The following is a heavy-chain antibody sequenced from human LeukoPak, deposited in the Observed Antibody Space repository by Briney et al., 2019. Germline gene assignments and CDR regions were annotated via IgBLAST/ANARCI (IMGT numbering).Heavy chain of an antibody. CDR2: INHSGST. CDR3: ARGNGYYMDV. V-gene: IGHV4-34*01. CDR1: GGSFSGYY. D-gene: IGHD2-8*01. Sequence: SETLSLTCAVYGGSFSGYYWSWIRQPPGKGLEWIGEINHSGSTNYNPSLKSRVTISVDTSKNHFSLKLSSVTAADTAVYYCARGNGYYMDVWGKGTTVTVSS. J-gene: IGHJ6*03.